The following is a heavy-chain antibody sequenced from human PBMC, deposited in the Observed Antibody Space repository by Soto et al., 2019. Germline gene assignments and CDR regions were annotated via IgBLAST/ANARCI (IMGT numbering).Heavy chain of an antibody. J-gene: IGHJ4*02. V-gene: IGHV4-38-2*01. Sequence: SETLSLTCAVSGYSLSSGYFWGWIRQPPGKGLEWFGSIYHSGSTYYNSSLKSRLTISVDTSKNRFSLHLSSVTAADTAVYYCARGRYSGYDRYYFDYWGQGTLVTVSS. D-gene: IGHD5-12*01. CDR2: IYHSGST. CDR3: ARGRYSGYDRYYFDY. CDR1: GYSLSSGYF.